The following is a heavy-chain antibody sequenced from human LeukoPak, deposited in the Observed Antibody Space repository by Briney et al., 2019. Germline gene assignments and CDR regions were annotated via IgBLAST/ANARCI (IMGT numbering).Heavy chain of an antibody. V-gene: IGHV3-23*01. CDR2: ISGSGRST. D-gene: IGHD3-10*01. Sequence: PGGSLRLFCAASRFTFSSYVMGWVRQAPGKGLECVSAISGSGRSTYYADSVKGRFTISREDSKNTLYLQMNILRAEDTAIYYCARVSGNIQIWPQPFGDGMDVWGQGTTVTVSS. J-gene: IGHJ6*02. CDR1: RFTFSSYV. CDR3: ARVSGNIQIWPQPFGDGMDV.